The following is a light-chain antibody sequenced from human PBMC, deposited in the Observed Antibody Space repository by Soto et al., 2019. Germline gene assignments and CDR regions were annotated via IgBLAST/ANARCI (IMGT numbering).Light chain of an antibody. Sequence: QSALTQPAAVSGSPGQSITISCTGTSSDVGGYNYVSWYQQPPGKAPKLMIYDVSNRPSGVSNRFSGFKSGNTASLTISGLQAEGEADYYCSSYTSISTWVFGGGTKLTVL. CDR1: SSDVGGYNY. CDR2: DVS. V-gene: IGLV2-14*01. J-gene: IGLJ3*02. CDR3: SSYTSISTWV.